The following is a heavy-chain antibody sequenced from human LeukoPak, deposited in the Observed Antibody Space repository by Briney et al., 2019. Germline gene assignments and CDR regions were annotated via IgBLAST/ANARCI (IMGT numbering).Heavy chain of an antibody. CDR1: GDSISNYF. V-gene: IGHV4-59*01. Sequence: SETLSLTCTVPGDSISNYFWRWIRQPPGKGLEWIGYMHNGVHTNYNPSLKSRVTISGDTSKNQLSLKLTSVTAADTAVYYCAATVKRDYGDTDLDCWGQGTLVTVSS. CDR3: AATVKRDYGDTDLDC. CDR2: MHNGVHT. J-gene: IGHJ4*02. D-gene: IGHD4/OR15-4a*01.